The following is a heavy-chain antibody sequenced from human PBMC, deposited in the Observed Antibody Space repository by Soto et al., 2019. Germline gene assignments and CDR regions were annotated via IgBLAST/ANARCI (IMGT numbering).Heavy chain of an antibody. J-gene: IGHJ5*02. Sequence: SVKVSCKASGGTFSSYAISWVRQAPGQGLEWMGGIIPIFGTANYAQKFQGRVTMTRNTSISTVYMELSVLRSEDTAVYYCARGNWFDPWGRGTLVTVSS. V-gene: IGHV1-69*05. CDR1: GGTFSSYA. CDR3: ARGNWFDP. CDR2: IIPIFGTA.